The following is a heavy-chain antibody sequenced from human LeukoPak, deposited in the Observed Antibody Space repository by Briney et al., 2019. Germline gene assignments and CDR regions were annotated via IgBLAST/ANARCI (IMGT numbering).Heavy chain of an antibody. Sequence: SETLSLTCTVSGGSISSSSYYWGWIRQPPGKGLEWIGSIYYSGSTDYNPSLKSRVTISVDTSKNQFSLKLSSVTAADTAVYYCARLGIQLWPFDYWGQGTLVTVSS. V-gene: IGHV4-39*01. J-gene: IGHJ4*02. CDR3: ARLGIQLWPFDY. CDR1: GGSISSSSYY. D-gene: IGHD5-18*01. CDR2: IYYSGST.